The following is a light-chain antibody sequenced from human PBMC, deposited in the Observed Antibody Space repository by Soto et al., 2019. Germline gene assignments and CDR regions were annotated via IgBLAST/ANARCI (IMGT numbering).Light chain of an antibody. J-gene: IGKJ2*01. CDR3: QQYDSTPPYT. CDR2: GAS. V-gene: IGKV3-20*01. CDR1: QSVSSSY. Sequence: EIVLTQSPGTLSLSPGERATLSCRASQSVSSSYLAWYQQKPGQAPTLLIYGASSRATGIPDRFRGSGSGKDFTLTIRRLEPEDSAVYYCQQYDSTPPYTFGKGTKLEIK.